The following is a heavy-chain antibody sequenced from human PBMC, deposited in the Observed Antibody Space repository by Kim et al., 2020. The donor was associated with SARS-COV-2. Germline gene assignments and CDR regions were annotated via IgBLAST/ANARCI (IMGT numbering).Heavy chain of an antibody. CDR3: TRSDWGTGDAGLFY. J-gene: IGHJ4*02. CDR2: IDGGNTSV. D-gene: IGHD7-27*01. V-gene: IGHV3-NL1*01. CDR1: GFSFSVYA. Sequence: GGSLRLSCAASGFSFSVYAMHWVRQAPGKGLEWVSGIDGGNTSVFYADSVRGRFTVSRDNSRNKMYLQMNSLRVEDMAVYSCTRSDWGTGDAGLFYWGQG.